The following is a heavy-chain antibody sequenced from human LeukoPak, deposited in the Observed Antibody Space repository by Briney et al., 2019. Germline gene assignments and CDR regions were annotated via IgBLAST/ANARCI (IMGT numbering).Heavy chain of an antibody. D-gene: IGHD6-13*01. CDR3: GKDHSFGYSPTN. V-gene: IGHV3-53*01. CDR1: GFTVSSNY. J-gene: IGHJ4*02. CDR2: IYSGGST. Sequence: GGSLRLSCAASGFTVSSNYMSWVRQAPGKGLEWVSVIYSGGSTYYADSVKGRFTISRDNSKNTLYLQMNSLRAEDTAVYYCGKDHSFGYSPTNWGQGTLVTVSS.